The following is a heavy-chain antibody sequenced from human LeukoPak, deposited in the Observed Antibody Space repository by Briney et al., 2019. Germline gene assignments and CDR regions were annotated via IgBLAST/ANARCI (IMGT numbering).Heavy chain of an antibody. CDR3: ARMEGEWSTFDY. V-gene: IGHV4-34*01. CDR2: ISYSGNT. D-gene: IGHD3-3*01. CDR1: GGSFSGYY. J-gene: IGHJ4*02. Sequence: SETLSLTCAVYGGSFSGYYWSWVRQHPGKGLEGIGEISYSGNTNYNPSLKRRVTISVDTSSKQSSLRLSFVSAADAAIYYCARMEGEWSTFDYWGQGTLVTVSS.